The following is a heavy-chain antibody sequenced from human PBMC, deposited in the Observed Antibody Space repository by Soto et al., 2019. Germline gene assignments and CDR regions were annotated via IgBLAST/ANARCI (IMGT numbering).Heavy chain of an antibody. Sequence: EVQLVESGGGLVQPGGSLRLSCAASGFTFSSHSMNWVRQTPGKGLEWVSYISPSSNPIYYADSVKGRFTISRDNAKNALYLQMNSLRDEDTAVYYGARVSLPLPGGGWSAEDYWGQGNLVTVSS. D-gene: IGHD3-16*01. CDR2: ISPSSNPI. CDR3: ARVSLPLPGGGWSAEDY. CDR1: GFTFSSHS. V-gene: IGHV3-48*02. J-gene: IGHJ4*02.